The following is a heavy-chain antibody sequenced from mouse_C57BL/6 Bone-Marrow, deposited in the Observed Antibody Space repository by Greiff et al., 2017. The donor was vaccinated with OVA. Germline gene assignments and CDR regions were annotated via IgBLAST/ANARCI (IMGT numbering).Heavy chain of an antibody. CDR3: ARLPGAY. Sequence: VQLVESGAELVRPGTSVKVSCKASGYAFTNYLIEWVKQRPGQGLEWIGVINPGSGGTNYNEKFKGKATLTADKSSSTAYMQLSRLTSEDSAVYFCARLPGAYWGQGTLVTVSA. CDR2: INPGSGGT. V-gene: IGHV1-54*01. J-gene: IGHJ3*01. D-gene: IGHD4-1*01. CDR1: GYAFTNYL.